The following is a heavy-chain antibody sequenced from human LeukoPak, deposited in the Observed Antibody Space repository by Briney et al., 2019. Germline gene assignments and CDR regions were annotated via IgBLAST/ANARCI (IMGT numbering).Heavy chain of an antibody. CDR3: ARDTGYSSSWGHMNYYYYYMDV. J-gene: IGHJ6*03. CDR1: GYTFTSYY. D-gene: IGHD6-13*01. Sequence: ASVKVSCKASGYTFTSYYMHWVRQAPGQGLEWMGIINPSGGSTSYAQNFQGRVTMTRDTSTSTVYMELSSLRSEDTAVYYCARDTGYSSSWGHMNYYYYYMDVWGKGTTVTISS. CDR2: INPSGGST. V-gene: IGHV1-46*01.